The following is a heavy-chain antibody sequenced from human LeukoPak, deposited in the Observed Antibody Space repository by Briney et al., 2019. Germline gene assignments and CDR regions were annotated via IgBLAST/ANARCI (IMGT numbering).Heavy chain of an antibody. Sequence: PGGSLRLSCAASGFTFSSYAMHWVRQAPGKAPEYVSAISSNGVNTYYADSVRGRFTISRDNSKNTLYLQMNSLRAEDTAVYYCAKDGGIVGAMDAFDIWGQGTMVTVSS. D-gene: IGHD1-26*01. CDR1: GFTFSSYA. J-gene: IGHJ3*02. CDR3: AKDGGIVGAMDAFDI. V-gene: IGHV3-64*04. CDR2: ISSNGVNT.